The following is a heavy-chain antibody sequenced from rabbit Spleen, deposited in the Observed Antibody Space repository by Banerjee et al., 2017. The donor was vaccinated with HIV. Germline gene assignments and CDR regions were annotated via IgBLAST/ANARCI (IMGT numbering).Heavy chain of an antibody. CDR2: IYAGTIGST. CDR3: ARDAGTSFSTYGMDL. CDR1: GFSFSSGYD. J-gene: IGHJ6*01. Sequence: QEQLEESGGGLVKPGASLTLTCKASGFSFSSGYDMCWVRQAPGKGLEWIACIYAGTIGSTYSASWAKGRFTCSKTSSTTVTLQMTSLTAADTATYFCARDAGTSFSTYGMDLWGQGPWSPS. D-gene: IGHD8-1*01. V-gene: IGHV1S45*01.